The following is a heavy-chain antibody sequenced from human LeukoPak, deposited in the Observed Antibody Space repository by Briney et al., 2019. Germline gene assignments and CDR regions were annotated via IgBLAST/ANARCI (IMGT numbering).Heavy chain of an antibody. CDR3: ATDLTKIRNYYDSSGYWY. CDR2: FDPEDGET. Sequence: ASVKVSCKVSGYTLTELSMHWVRQAPGKGLEWMGGFDPEDGETIYAQKFQGSVTMTEDTSTDTAYMELSSLRSEDTAVYYCATDLTKIRNYYDSSGYWYWGQGTLVTVSS. CDR1: GYTLTELS. V-gene: IGHV1-24*01. J-gene: IGHJ4*02. D-gene: IGHD3-22*01.